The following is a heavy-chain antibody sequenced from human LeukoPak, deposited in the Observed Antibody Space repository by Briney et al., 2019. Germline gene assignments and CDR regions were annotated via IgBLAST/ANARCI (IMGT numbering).Heavy chain of an antibody. CDR3: AKRLPVAGVVDC. CDR1: GFTFSSYA. J-gene: IGHJ4*02. Sequence: GGSLRLSCAASGFTFSSYAMGWVRQAPGKGLEWVSVISGGGGKAYYADSGKGRFTISRDNARDTLYLQMNNLRAEDTAVYYCAKRLPVAGVVDCWGQGTLVTVSS. D-gene: IGHD5-12*01. CDR2: ISGGGGKA. V-gene: IGHV3-23*01.